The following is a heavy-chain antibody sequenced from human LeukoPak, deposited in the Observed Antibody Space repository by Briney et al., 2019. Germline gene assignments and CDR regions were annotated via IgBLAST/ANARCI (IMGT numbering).Heavy chain of an antibody. J-gene: IGHJ4*02. Sequence: SLRLSCAASGFTFSSYAMHWVRQAPGKGLEWVAVISYDGSNNYYADSVKGRFTISRDNSKNGLYLQMNSLRAEDTAVYYCARGQQQGEFDYWGQGTLVTVS. CDR2: ISYDGSNN. D-gene: IGHD6-13*01. CDR1: GFTFSSYA. CDR3: ARGQQQGEFDY. V-gene: IGHV3-30-3*01.